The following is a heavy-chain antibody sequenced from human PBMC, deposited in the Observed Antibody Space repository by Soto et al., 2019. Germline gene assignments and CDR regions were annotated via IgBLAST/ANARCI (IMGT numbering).Heavy chain of an antibody. J-gene: IGHJ3*02. V-gene: IGHV3-30-3*01. CDR2: ISYDGSNK. CDR1: GFTFSSYA. CDR3: ARDSGYDYVWGSYRSHFDI. Sequence: GSLRLSCAASGFTFSSYAMHWVRQAPGKGLEWVAVISYDGSNKYYADSVKGRFTISRDNSKNTLYLQMNSLRAEDTAVYYCARDSGYDYVWGSYRSHFDIWGQGTMVTVSS. D-gene: IGHD3-16*02.